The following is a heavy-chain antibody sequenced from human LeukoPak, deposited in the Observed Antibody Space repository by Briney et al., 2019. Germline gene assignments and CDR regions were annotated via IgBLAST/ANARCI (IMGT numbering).Heavy chain of an antibody. Sequence: GGSLRLSCAASGFIFETYAMHWVRQAPGKGLEWVSAISGSGGSTYYADAVKGRFTISRDNSKNTLHLQMNSLRAEDAAVYYCAKDRYSSGWSQDYWGQGTLVTVSS. CDR2: ISGSGGST. J-gene: IGHJ4*02. CDR1: GFIFETYA. V-gene: IGHV3-23*01. CDR3: AKDRYSSGWSQDY. D-gene: IGHD6-19*01.